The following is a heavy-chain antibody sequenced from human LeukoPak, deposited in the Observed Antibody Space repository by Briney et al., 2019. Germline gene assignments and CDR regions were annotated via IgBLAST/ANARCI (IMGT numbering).Heavy chain of an antibody. J-gene: IGHJ6*03. Sequence: GESLTLSCAASGVTFNSHCMNWLREAPGGGLQWISYISGRGPTIYYAALVRGRFIVSRDYHKNSLFQQMTGLRAEDTAVYYCATVLHSRDPHYMDVWGKGTTVSVSS. CDR2: ISGRGPTI. CDR3: ATVLHSRDPHYMDV. CDR1: GVTFNSHC. V-gene: IGHV3-48*01.